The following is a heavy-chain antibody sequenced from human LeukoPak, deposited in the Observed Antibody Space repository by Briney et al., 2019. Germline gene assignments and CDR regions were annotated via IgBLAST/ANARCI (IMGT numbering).Heavy chain of an antibody. D-gene: IGHD2-15*01. Sequence: GGSLRLSCAASGFTFDDYGMSWVRQPPGKGLEWVSGINWNGGSTGYADSVKGRFTISRDNAKNSLYLQMNSLRAEDTAFYYCARDFGRRAYYYYYMDVWGKGTTVTVSS. V-gene: IGHV3-20*04. J-gene: IGHJ6*03. CDR2: INWNGGST. CDR1: GFTFDDYG. CDR3: ARDFGRRAYYYYYMDV.